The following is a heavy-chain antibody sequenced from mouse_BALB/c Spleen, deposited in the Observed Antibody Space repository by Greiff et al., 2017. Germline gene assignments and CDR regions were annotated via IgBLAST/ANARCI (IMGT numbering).Heavy chain of an antibody. CDR2: INPGSGGT. V-gene: IGHV1-54*01. Sequence: QVQLQQSGAELVRPGTSVKVSCKASGYAFTNYLIEWVKQRPGQGLEWIGVINPGSGGTNYNEKFKGKATLTADKSSSTAYMQLSSLTSDDSAVSFCAGGAWFAYWGQGTLVTVSA. CDR1: GYAFTNYL. J-gene: IGHJ3*01. CDR3: AGGAWFAY.